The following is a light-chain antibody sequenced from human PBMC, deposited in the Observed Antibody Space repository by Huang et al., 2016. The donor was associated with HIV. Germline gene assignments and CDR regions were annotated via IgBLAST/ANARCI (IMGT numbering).Light chain of an antibody. J-gene: IGKJ2*01. V-gene: IGKV3-20*01. CDR3: QQSDTSPQT. CDR1: QSVSSD. Sequence: EIVLTHTPGTLSLSPGERATLSCRASQSVSSDVAWYQQKPGQAPRLLIYGASTRATGIPVRFSGSGSGTDFTLTTSRLEPEDFAVYYCQQSDTSPQTFGQGTKLEIK. CDR2: GAS.